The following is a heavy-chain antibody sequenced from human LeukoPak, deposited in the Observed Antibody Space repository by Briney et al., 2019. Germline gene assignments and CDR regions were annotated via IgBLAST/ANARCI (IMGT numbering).Heavy chain of an antibody. CDR1: GSTFSSYA. CDR2: ISGSGGST. CDR3: AKGFGDYYYYYGMDV. Sequence: GGSLRLSCAASGSTFSSYAMSWVRQAPGKGLEWVSAISGSGGSTYYADTVKGRFTISRDNSKNTLYLQMNSLRAEDTAVYYCAKGFGDYYYYYGMDVWGQGTTVTVSS. V-gene: IGHV3-23*01. D-gene: IGHD3-10*01. J-gene: IGHJ6*02.